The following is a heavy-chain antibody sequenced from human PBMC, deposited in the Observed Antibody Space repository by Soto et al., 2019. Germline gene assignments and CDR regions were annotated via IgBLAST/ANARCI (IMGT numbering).Heavy chain of an antibody. Sequence: QVQLVESGGGVVQPGRSLRLSCAASGFTFSSYGIHWVRQAPGKGLEWVAVISYDGSNRYYADSVKGRITISRDNSKNTLDLQMNSLRAEDTAVYYFAKGGYYDSSGYLGWLDYWGQGTLVTVSS. V-gene: IGHV3-30*18. J-gene: IGHJ4*02. CDR1: GFTFSSYG. CDR2: ISYDGSNR. D-gene: IGHD3-22*01. CDR3: AKGGYYDSSGYLGWLDY.